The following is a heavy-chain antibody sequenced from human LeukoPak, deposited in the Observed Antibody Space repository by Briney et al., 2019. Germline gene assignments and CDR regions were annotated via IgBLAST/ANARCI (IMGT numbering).Heavy chain of an antibody. CDR1: GFTFSNYW. Sequence: GGSLRLSCAASGFTFSNYWMSWVRQAPGKGLEWVANIMQDGSEKYYVDSVKGRFTISRDNAKNSLYLQMNSLRAEDTAVYYCARVCSGGSCRDYWGQGTLVTVSS. V-gene: IGHV3-7*01. J-gene: IGHJ4*02. CDR3: ARVCSGGSCRDY. CDR2: IMQDGSEK. D-gene: IGHD2-15*01.